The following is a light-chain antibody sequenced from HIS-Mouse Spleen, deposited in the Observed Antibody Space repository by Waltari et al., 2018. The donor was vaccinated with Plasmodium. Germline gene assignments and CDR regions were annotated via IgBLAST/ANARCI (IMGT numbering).Light chain of an antibody. CDR1: ALPKKY. V-gene: IGLV3-10*01. CDR3: YSTDSSGNHRV. Sequence: SYELTQPPPVSVSPGQTARNTCPGDALPKKYAYCYQQKSGQAPVLVIYEDSKRPSGIPERFSGSSSGTMATLTISGAQVEDEADYYCYSTDSSGNHRVFGGGTKLTVL. J-gene: IGLJ3*02. CDR2: EDS.